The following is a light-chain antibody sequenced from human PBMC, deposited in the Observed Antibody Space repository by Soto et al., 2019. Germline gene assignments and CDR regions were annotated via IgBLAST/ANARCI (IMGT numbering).Light chain of an antibody. V-gene: IGKV3-15*01. CDR3: QQYDTYWT. CDR1: QSVTTN. CDR2: DAS. J-gene: IGKJ1*01. Sequence: EVVMTQSPATLSVSPGERVTFSCRASQSVTTNLAWYQHKPGQSPRLLISDASTGASGIPPRFSGSGSGTEFTLTIDRLQSADFAVYYCQQYDTYWTFGQGTKVEFK.